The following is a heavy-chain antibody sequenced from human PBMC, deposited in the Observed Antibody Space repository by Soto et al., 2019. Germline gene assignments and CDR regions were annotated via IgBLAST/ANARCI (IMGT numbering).Heavy chain of an antibody. V-gene: IGHV4-59*01. D-gene: IGHD1-26*01. J-gene: IGHJ4*02. CDR2: IYSSGST. CDR1: GGSISSYY. CDR3: AATPRY. Sequence: QVQLQESGPGLVKPSETLSLTCTVSGGSISSYYWSWIRQPPGKGLEWIGYIYSSGSTNYNPSLKGRVTMSLDTSKNQASLNVTSVTAADTAVYYCAATPRYWGQGRLVTVSS.